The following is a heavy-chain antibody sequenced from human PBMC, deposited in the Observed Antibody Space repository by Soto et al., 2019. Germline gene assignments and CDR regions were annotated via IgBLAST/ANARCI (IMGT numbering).Heavy chain of an antibody. Sequence: PGGSLRLSCSASGLTFSCCGFHWVRQAPGKGLEWVAVIWSNGRNTYYADSVRGRFIFSRDNSKNTLYLQMNSLRAEDTAVYYCAASYDSSDYYDYWGQGTLVTVSS. CDR2: IWSNGRNT. J-gene: IGHJ4*02. V-gene: IGHV3-33*01. CDR3: AASYDSSDYYDY. D-gene: IGHD3-22*01. CDR1: GLTFSCCG.